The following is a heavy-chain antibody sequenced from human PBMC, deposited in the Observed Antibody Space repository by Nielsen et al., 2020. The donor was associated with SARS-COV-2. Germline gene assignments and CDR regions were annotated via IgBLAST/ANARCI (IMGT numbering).Heavy chain of an antibody. CDR1: GFTFSDYY. CDR2: ISSSSSYT. Sequence: GSLRLSCAASGFTFSDYYMSWIRQAPGKGLEWVSYISSSSSYTNYADSVKGRFTISRDNAKNSLYLQMNSLRVEDTAVYYCASSTGPGGWFDPWGQGTLVTVSS. J-gene: IGHJ5*02. CDR3: ASSTGPGGWFDP. D-gene: IGHD7-27*01. V-gene: IGHV3-11*06.